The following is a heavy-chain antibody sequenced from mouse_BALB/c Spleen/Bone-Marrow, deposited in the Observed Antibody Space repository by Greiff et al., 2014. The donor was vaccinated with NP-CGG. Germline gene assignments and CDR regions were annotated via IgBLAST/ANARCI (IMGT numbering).Heavy chain of an antibody. CDR3: ARDRELSYAMDY. D-gene: IGHD3-1*01. J-gene: IGHJ4*01. CDR1: GFSLTSYG. Sequence: VKLVESGPGLVAPSQSLSITCTVSGFSLTSYGVHWVRQPPRKGLEWLGVIWAGGSTNYNSALMSRLSISKDNSKSQVFLKMNSLQTDDTAMYYCARDRELSYAMDYWGQGTSVTVSS. V-gene: IGHV2-9*02. CDR2: IWAGGST.